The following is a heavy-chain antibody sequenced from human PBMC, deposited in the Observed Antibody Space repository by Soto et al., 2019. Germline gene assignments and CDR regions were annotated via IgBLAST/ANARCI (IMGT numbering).Heavy chain of an antibody. V-gene: IGHV3-72*01. CDR2: TASKDESYTT. Sequence: EVQLVESGGGLVQPGGSLRLSCAASGFTFSDHYMDWVRQAPGKGLEWVGRTASKDESYTTGYAASVKGRFTVSRDDAKSRFFLQMNSRRTEDPAVYYWGRGYCTSPSCHRAHYGLDVWGQGTTVTVSS. CDR3: GRGYCTSPSCHRAHYGLDV. J-gene: IGHJ6*02. D-gene: IGHD2-2*01. CDR1: GFTFSDHY.